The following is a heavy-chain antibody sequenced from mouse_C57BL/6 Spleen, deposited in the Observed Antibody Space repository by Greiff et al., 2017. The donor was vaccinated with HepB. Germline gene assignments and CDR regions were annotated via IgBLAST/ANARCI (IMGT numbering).Heavy chain of an antibody. CDR3: ARSMDYGSSLDY. V-gene: IGHV14-2*01. D-gene: IGHD1-1*01. Sequence: VQLKESGAELVKPGASVKLSCTASGFNIKAYYMHWVKQRTEQGLEWIGRIDPEDGETKYAPKFPGKATITADTSSNTAYLQLSSLTSEDTAVYYCARSMDYGSSLDYWGQGTTLTVSS. J-gene: IGHJ2*01. CDR1: GFNIKAYY. CDR2: IDPEDGET.